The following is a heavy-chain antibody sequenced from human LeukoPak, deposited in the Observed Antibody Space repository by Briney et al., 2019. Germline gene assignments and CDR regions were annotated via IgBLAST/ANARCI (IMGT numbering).Heavy chain of an antibody. V-gene: IGHV4-61*02. CDR1: GGSISSGSYY. CDR3: ARLGYSYASGDAFDI. J-gene: IGHJ3*02. D-gene: IGHD5-18*01. Sequence: PSQTLSLTCTVSGGSISSGSYYWSWIRQPAGKGLEWIGRIYTSGSTNYNPSLKSRVTISVDTSKNQFSLKLSSVTAADTAVYYCARLGYSYASGDAFDIWGQGTMVTVSS. CDR2: IYTSGST.